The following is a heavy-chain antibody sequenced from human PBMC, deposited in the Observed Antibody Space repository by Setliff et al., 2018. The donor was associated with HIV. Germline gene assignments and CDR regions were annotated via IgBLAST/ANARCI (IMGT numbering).Heavy chain of an antibody. D-gene: IGHD1-1*01. Sequence: ASVKVSCKASGYIFTNYGISWVRQAPGQGLEWMGWITGYNGNTNYAEKFQGRVTMTIDTSTSTAYLELRSLRSDDTAVSYCARVGPESLPYTWDDEADTFYIWGQGTMVTVSS. V-gene: IGHV1-18*01. J-gene: IGHJ3*02. CDR1: GYIFTNYG. CDR2: ITGYNGNT. CDR3: ARVGPESLPYTWDDEADTFYI.